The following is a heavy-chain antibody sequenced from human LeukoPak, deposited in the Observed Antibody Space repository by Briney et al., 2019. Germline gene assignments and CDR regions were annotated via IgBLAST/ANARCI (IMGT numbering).Heavy chain of an antibody. CDR3: ARDRYYGSGNNWLDP. Sequence: SETLSLTCTVSGGSISGYYWSWIRQPAGKGLEWIGRIYTSGSTTYNPSLKSRVTMSVDTSKNHFSLKLNSATAADTAVYYCARDRYYGSGNNWLDPWGQGTLVTVSS. V-gene: IGHV4-4*07. CDR2: IYTSGST. J-gene: IGHJ5*02. CDR1: GGSISGYY. D-gene: IGHD3-10*01.